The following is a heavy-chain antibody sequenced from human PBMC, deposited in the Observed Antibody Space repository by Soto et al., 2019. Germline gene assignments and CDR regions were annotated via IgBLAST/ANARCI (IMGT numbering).Heavy chain of an antibody. V-gene: IGHV1-18*01. CDR1: GYTFTSYG. Sequence: ASLKVSCKASGYTFTSYGISWVRQAPGQGLEWMGWISAYNGNTNYAQKLQGRVTMTTDTSTSTAYMELRSLRSDDTAVYYCARVDGVASLRGYYYYGMDVWGQGTTVTVSS. CDR3: ARVDGVASLRGYYYYGMDV. CDR2: ISAYNGNT. J-gene: IGHJ6*02. D-gene: IGHD3-3*01.